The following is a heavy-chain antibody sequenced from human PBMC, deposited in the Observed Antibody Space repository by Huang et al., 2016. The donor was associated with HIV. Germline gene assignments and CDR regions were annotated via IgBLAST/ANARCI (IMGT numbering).Heavy chain of an antibody. J-gene: IGHJ4*02. D-gene: IGHD2-21*02. CDR1: GFSFSHYG. V-gene: IGHV3-30*02. CDR2: IRFDGGNK. CDR3: ATDLGGYSFDY. Sequence: QEQLVESGGGVVQPGGSLRLSCATSGFSFSHYGMHWVRQAPGKGLEWVGFIRFDGGNKHYADSAKGRFTISRDNSKKMVFVEMNSLRGDDTAFYYCATDLGGYSFDYWGQGALVSVSS.